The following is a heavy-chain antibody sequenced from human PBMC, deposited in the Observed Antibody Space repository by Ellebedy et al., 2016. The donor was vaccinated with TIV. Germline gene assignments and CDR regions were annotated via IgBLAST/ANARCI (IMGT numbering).Heavy chain of an antibody. CDR3: ARDPRGGSYFDY. CDR1: GDSVSSNSAA. D-gene: IGHD1-26*01. J-gene: IGHJ4*02. V-gene: IGHV6-1*01. CDR2: TYYRSNWYS. Sequence: SQTLSLTCXISGDSVSSNSAAWNWIRQSPSRGLEWLGRTYYRSNWYSDYAVSVKSRISINADTSKNQFSLHLNSMTPEDTALYYCARDPRGGSYFDYWGQGTLVTVSS.